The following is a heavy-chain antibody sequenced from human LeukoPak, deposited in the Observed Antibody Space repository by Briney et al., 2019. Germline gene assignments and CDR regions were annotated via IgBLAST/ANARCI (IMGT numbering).Heavy chain of an antibody. J-gene: IGHJ4*02. CDR1: GYTFTGYY. Sequence: ASVKVSCKASGYTFTGYYMHWVRQAPGQGLEWMGWINPNSGGTNYAQKFQGRVTMTRDTSISTAYMELSRLRSDDTAVYYCARSVAAEPLGGGDYWGQGTLVTVSS. V-gene: IGHV1-2*02. CDR2: INPNSGGT. CDR3: ARSVAAEPLGGGDY. D-gene: IGHD6-19*01.